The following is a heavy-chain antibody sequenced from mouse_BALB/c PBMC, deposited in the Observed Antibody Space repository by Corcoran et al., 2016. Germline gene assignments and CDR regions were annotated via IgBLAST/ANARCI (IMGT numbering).Heavy chain of an antibody. J-gene: IGHJ1*01. V-gene: IGHV14-3*02. Sequence: EVQLQQSGAELVKPGASVKLSCTASGFNIKDTYMHWVKQRPEQGLEWIGRIDPANDNTKFDPKFQGKATITAYTSSNTAYLQLSSLTSEDTSVYYCARWDWYFDVWGAGTTVTVSA. CDR2: IDPANDNT. CDR3: ARWDWYFDV. CDR1: GFNIKDTY.